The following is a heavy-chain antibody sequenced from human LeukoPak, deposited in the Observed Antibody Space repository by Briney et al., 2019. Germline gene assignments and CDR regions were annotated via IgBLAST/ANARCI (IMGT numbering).Heavy chain of an antibody. CDR1: GGSISSYY. CDR2: ISYSGST. J-gene: IGHJ4*02. D-gene: IGHD6-19*01. Sequence: SETLSLTCTVSGGSISSYYWSWIRQPPGKGLEWIGYISYSGSTNYNPSLKSRVTISVDTSKNQFSLKLSSVTAADTAVYYCARGVGDSSGWYSLYFDYWGQGTLVTVSS. V-gene: IGHV4-59*12. CDR3: ARGVGDSSGWYSLYFDY.